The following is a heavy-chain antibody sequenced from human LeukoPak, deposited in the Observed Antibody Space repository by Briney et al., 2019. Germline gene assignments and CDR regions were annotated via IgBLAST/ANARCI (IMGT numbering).Heavy chain of an antibody. V-gene: IGHV4-39*07. CDR2: IYYSGST. D-gene: IGHD3-10*01. CDR1: GGSISSSSYY. CDR3: ARGWGLLWFGEPCERIDP. J-gene: IGHJ5*02. Sequence: PSETLSLTCTVSGGSISSSSYYWGWIRQPPAHGLLWLGSIYYSGSTYYNPSLKSRVTISVDTSKNQFSLKLSSVTAADTAVYYCARGWGLLWFGEPCERIDPWGQGTLVTVSS.